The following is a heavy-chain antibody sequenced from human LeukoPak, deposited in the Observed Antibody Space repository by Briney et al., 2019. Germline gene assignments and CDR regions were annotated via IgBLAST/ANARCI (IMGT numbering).Heavy chain of an antibody. J-gene: IGHJ4*02. CDR3: ARGVYYDFWSGYYWVFDY. D-gene: IGHD3-3*01. Sequence: PSETLSPSCAVYGGSFSGYYWSWIRQPPGKGLEWIGEINHSGSTNYNPSLKSRVTISVDTSKNQFSLKLSSVTAADTAVYYCARGVYYDFWSGYYWVFDYWGQGTLVTVSS. V-gene: IGHV4-34*01. CDR2: INHSGST. CDR1: GGSFSGYY.